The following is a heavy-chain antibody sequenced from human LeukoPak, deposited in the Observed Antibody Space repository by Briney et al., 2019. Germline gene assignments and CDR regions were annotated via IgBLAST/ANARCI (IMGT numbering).Heavy chain of an antibody. D-gene: IGHD3-9*01. Sequence: SETLSLTCTVSGGSISSYYWSWIRQPPGKGLEWIGYIYYSGSTNYNPSLKSRVTISVDTSKNQFSMKLSSVTAADTAVYYCARLWGDYDILTGYRSEGFDYWGQGTLVTVSS. J-gene: IGHJ4*02. CDR3: ARLWGDYDILTGYRSEGFDY. CDR2: IYYSGST. CDR1: GGSISSYY. V-gene: IGHV4-59*08.